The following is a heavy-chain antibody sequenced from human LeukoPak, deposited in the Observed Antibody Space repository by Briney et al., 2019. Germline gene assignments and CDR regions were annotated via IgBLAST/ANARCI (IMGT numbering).Heavy chain of an antibody. D-gene: IGHD3-10*01. CDR3: ARDLSAMVRGVIIEVDRDYYYGMDV. V-gene: IGHV1-69*13. CDR1: GGTFSSYA. J-gene: IGHJ6*02. CDR2: IIPIFGTA. Sequence: SVMVSCKASGGTFSSYAISWVRQAPGQGLEWMGGIIPIFGTANYAQKFQGRVTITADESTSTAYMELSSLRSEDTAVYYCARDLSAMVRGVIIEVDRDYYYGMDVWGQGTTVTVSS.